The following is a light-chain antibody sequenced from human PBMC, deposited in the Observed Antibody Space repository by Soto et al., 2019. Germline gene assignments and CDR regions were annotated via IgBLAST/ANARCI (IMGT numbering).Light chain of an antibody. V-gene: IGLV2-14*03. CDR3: SSYTGSSTYV. CDR2: DVS. J-gene: IGLJ1*01. Sequence: QSALTQPASVSGSPGQSITISCTGTSNDVGGYNYVSWYQQHPGKAPILMIYDVSNRPSWVSNRFSGSKSANTASLTISGLQTEDESDYYCSSYTGSSTYVFGTGTKLTVL. CDR1: SNDVGGYNY.